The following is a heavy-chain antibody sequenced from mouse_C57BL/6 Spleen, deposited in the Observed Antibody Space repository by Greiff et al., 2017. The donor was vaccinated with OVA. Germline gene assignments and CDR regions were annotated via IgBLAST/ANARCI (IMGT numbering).Heavy chain of an antibody. V-gene: IGHV1-76*01. D-gene: IGHD1-1*01. Sequence: VQLQQSGAELVRPGASVKLSCKASGYTFTDYYINWVKQRPGQGLEWIARIYPGSGNTYYNEKFKGKATLTAEKSSSTAYMQLSSLTSEDSAVYFCATGAYGSSYDYWGQGTTLTVSS. CDR3: ATGAYGSSYDY. J-gene: IGHJ2*01. CDR2: IYPGSGNT. CDR1: GYTFTDYY.